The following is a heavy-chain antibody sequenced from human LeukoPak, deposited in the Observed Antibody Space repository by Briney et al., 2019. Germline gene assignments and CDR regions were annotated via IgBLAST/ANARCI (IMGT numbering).Heavy chain of an antibody. V-gene: IGHV5-51*01. CDR3: ARTGDSSGYYQLYSWFDP. CDR2: IYPGDSDT. J-gene: IGHJ5*02. Sequence: GESLKISCKGSGYSFTSYWIGWVRQMPGKGLEWMGIIYPGDSDTRYSPSFQGQVTISADKSISTAYLQWSSLKASDTAMYYCARTGDSSGYYQLYSWFDPWGQGTLVTVSS. CDR1: GYSFTSYW. D-gene: IGHD3-22*01.